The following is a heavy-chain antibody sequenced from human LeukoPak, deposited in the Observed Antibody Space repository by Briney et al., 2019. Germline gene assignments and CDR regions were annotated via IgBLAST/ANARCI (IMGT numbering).Heavy chain of an antibody. D-gene: IGHD6-6*01. CDR1: GGSISGYY. CDR3: ARTLYCSSSENYFDY. CDR2: IYYSGST. J-gene: IGHJ4*02. Sequence: PSETLSLTCTVSGGSISGYYWSWIRQLPGTGLEWIGYIYYSGSTNYNLSLKSRVTISLDASKNQFSLKLRSVTAADTAVYFCARTLYCSSSENYFDYWGQGTLVTVSS. V-gene: IGHV4-59*01.